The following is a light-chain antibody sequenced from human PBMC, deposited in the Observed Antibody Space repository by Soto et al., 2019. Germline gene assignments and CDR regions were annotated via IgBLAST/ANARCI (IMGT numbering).Light chain of an antibody. V-gene: IGKV3-11*01. J-gene: IGKJ1*01. Sequence: EIVLTQSPATLSLSPGERATLSCRASQSFSSYLAWYQQNPGQAPRLLIYEASNRATGIPARFSGSGSGTDFTLTISSLEPEYFAVYYCQQRSNWPPRTFGQGTKMEIK. CDR3: QQRSNWPPRT. CDR2: EAS. CDR1: QSFSSY.